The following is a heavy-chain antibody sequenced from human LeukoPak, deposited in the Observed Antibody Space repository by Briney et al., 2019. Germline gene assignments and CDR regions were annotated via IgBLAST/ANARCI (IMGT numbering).Heavy chain of an antibody. CDR3: AKTLGYCSSASCYTGQINDYYYYGMDV. Sequence: GASLRLSCAASAFTLNSYAMTWVRQAPGKGLEWVSTISDSGGSSFYADSVKGRFTISRDNSKNTLYLQMNSLRAEDTAVYYCAKTLGYCSSASCYTGQINDYYYYGMDVWGQGTTVTVSS. J-gene: IGHJ6*02. D-gene: IGHD2-2*02. CDR1: AFTLNSYA. CDR2: ISDSGGSS. V-gene: IGHV3-23*01.